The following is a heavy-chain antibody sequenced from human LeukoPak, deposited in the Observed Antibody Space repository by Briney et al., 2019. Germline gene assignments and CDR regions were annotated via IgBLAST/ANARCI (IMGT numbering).Heavy chain of an antibody. Sequence: GGSLRLSCAASGFXFSSYAISWVRQAPGKGLEWVSAISGSGGSTYYADSVKGRFTISRDNSKNTLYLQMNSLRAEDTAVYYCAKDRYYGSGSYYAYYYYGMDVWGQGTTVTVSS. V-gene: IGHV3-23*01. CDR3: AKDRYYGSGSYYAYYYYGMDV. CDR1: GFXFSSYA. CDR2: ISGSGGST. J-gene: IGHJ6*02. D-gene: IGHD3-10*01.